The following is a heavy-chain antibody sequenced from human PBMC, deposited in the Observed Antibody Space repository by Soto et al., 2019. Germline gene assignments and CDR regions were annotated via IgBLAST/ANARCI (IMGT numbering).Heavy chain of an antibody. J-gene: IGHJ4*02. CDR1: GGSITSYY. D-gene: IGHD5-12*01. CDR3: ARRYRGYGDY. CDR2: IYFSGSA. V-gene: IGHV4-59*08. Sequence: PSETLSLTCTVPGGSITSYYWSWIRQPPGKGLEWIGYIYFSGSANYNPSLKSRVTISVDTSKNQFSLKLSSVTAADTAVYYCARRYRGYGDYWGQGTLVTVSS.